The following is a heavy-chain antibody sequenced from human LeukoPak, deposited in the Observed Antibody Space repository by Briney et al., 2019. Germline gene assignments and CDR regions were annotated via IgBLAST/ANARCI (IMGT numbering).Heavy chain of an antibody. CDR1: GYTFTSYD. CDR2: MNPNSGNT. Sequence: ASVKVSCKASGYTFTSYDINWVRQATGQGLEWMGWMNPNSGNTGYAQKFQGRVTMTRDTSISTAYMELSRLRSDDTAVYYRARAQRGYSYLNVTYWGQGTLVTVSS. D-gene: IGHD5-18*01. CDR3: ARAQRGYSYLNVTY. V-gene: IGHV1-8*01. J-gene: IGHJ4*02.